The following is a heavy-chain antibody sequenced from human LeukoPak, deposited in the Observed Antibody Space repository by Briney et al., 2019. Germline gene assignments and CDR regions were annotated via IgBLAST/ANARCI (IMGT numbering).Heavy chain of an antibody. Sequence: KPSENLSLTCTVSGGSVRSGSYYWSWIRQPPGKGLGWIGDIYYSGSTNYNPSLKSRVTISVDTSKNQFSLKLSSVTAADTAVYYCARGPQSYSSSWYRWFDPWGQGTLVTVSS. CDR3: ARGPQSYSSSWYRWFDP. CDR1: GGSVRSGSYY. J-gene: IGHJ5*02. D-gene: IGHD6-13*01. CDR2: IYYSGST. V-gene: IGHV4-61*01.